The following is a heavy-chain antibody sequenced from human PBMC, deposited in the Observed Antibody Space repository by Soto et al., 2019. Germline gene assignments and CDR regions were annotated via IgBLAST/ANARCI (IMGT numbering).Heavy chain of an antibody. J-gene: IGHJ3*02. V-gene: IGHV3-9*01. CDR1: GFTFNDYA. CDR3: AKEIAAAGTEFDI. D-gene: IGHD6-13*01. CDR2: ISWNSGSI. Sequence: GGSLRLSCAASGFTFNDYAMHWIRQAPGKGLEWVSGISWNSGSIGYADSVKGLFTISRDNAKNSLYLQMNSLRAEDAGLYYCAKEIAAAGTEFDIWGQGTMVTV.